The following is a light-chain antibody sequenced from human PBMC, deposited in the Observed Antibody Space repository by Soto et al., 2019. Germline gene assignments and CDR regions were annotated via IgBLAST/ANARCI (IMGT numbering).Light chain of an antibody. CDR1: QDIATN. V-gene: IGKV1-33*01. CDR2: DAS. CDR3: QQYETVPIT. Sequence: DIRMTQPPSSLSASVGDRVTIPCQASQDIATNLNWYQQKPGKAPKLLIYDASGLATGVPSRFRGSGSGTDFTLTINRLQPEDIATYYCQQYETVPITFGQGKRLEIK. J-gene: IGKJ5*01.